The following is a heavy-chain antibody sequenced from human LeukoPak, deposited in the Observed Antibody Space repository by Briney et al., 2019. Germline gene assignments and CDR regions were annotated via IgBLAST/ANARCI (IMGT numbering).Heavy chain of an antibody. V-gene: IGHV4-34*01. J-gene: IGHJ4*02. D-gene: IGHD7-27*01. CDR2: INHSGST. CDR1: GGSFSGYY. Sequence: PSETLSLTCAVYGGSFSGYYRSWIRQPPGKGLEWIGEINHSGSTNYNPSLKSRVTISVDTSKNQFSLKLSSVTAADTAVYYCARHNWGARRPFDYWGQGTLVTVSS. CDR3: ARHNWGARRPFDY.